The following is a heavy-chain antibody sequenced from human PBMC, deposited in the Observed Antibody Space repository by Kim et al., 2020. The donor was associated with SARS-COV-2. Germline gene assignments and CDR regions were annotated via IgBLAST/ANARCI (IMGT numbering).Heavy chain of an antibody. CDR3: ARAPGLVRVRGDPIDY. J-gene: IGHJ4*02. CDR2: ISAYNGNT. CDR1: GYTFSSYG. Sequence: ASVKVSCKASGYTFSSYGISWVRQAPGQGLEWMGLISAYNGNTNYAQKLQGRVTMTTDTSTSTAYMEVRSLRSDDTAVYYCARAPGLVRVRGDPIDYWGQGTLVTVSS. D-gene: IGHD3-10*02. V-gene: IGHV1-18*01.